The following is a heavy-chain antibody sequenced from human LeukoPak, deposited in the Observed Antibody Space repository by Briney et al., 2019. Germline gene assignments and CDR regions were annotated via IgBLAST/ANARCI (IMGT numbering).Heavy chain of an antibody. J-gene: IGHJ6*03. D-gene: IGHD3-10*01. CDR2: IYYSGST. Sequence: SETLSLTCTVSGGSISSSSYYWGWIRQPPGKGLEWIGSIYYSGSTNYNPSLKSRVTISVDTSKNQFSLKLSSVTAADTAVYYCARLTKNDSGSFRFGKKKGGYMDVWGKGTTVTISS. V-gene: IGHV4-39*07. CDR1: GGSISSSSYY. CDR3: ARLTKNDSGSFRFGKKKGGYMDV.